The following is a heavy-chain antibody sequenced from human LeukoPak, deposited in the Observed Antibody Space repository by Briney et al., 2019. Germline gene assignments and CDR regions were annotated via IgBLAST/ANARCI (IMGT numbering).Heavy chain of an antibody. CDR1: EMSFSAYY. V-gene: IGHV4-34*01. CDR2: INYGGST. J-gene: IGHJ3*01. Sequence: PSETLSLTCAVSEMSFSAYYWTWIRQSPGKGLESIGEINYGGSTKYTPSLEGRGTILIDTSKNQFSLKLTSVTAADTAVYYCARGFPPGSGSRGSHAFDVWGQGTMVTVSS. D-gene: IGHD6-19*01. CDR3: ARGFPPGSGSRGSHAFDV.